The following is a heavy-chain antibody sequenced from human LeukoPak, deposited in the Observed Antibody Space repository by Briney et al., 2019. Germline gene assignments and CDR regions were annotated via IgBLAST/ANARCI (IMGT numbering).Heavy chain of an antibody. J-gene: IGHJ4*02. CDR3: AYYSPGNYGLDY. Sequence: SGPTLVNPTQTLTLTCTFSGFSLSTSGVGVGWIRQPPGEGLEWLALIYGNGEKRYSPSLKTRLTITKDTSKNQVVLTMTNMDPVDTATYFCAYYSPGNYGLDYWGQGTLVTVSP. CDR1: GFSLSTSGVG. D-gene: IGHD3-10*01. V-gene: IGHV2-5*01. CDR2: IYGNGEK.